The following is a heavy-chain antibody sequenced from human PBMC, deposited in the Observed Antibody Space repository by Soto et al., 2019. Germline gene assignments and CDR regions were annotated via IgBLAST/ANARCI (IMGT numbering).Heavy chain of an antibody. D-gene: IGHD1-26*01. Sequence: EVQVLESGGGLVQPGGSLRLSCAASGFIFSSYPMSWVRQAPGKGLEWVANIKQDGSEKYYVDSVKGRFTISRDNVKNSLYLQMNSLRSEDTAVYYCARGTGGATSSGKDQFDYWGQGTLVPVSS. CDR2: IKQDGSEK. J-gene: IGHJ4*02. CDR1: GFIFSSYP. V-gene: IGHV3-7*01. CDR3: ARGTGGATSSGKDQFDY.